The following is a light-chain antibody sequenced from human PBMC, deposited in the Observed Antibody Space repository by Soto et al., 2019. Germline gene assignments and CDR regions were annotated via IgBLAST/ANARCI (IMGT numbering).Light chain of an antibody. Sequence: EIVLTQSPGTLSLSPGERATLTCMASQSVTSNFLAWYQQKPGQAPRLLMYGASSRATGIPDRFSGSGSGTEFTHTISRLEPEDFAVYYCHQYGSSPLTFGPGTKVDIK. CDR1: QSVTSNF. J-gene: IGKJ3*01. V-gene: IGKV3-20*01. CDR2: GAS. CDR3: HQYGSSPLT.